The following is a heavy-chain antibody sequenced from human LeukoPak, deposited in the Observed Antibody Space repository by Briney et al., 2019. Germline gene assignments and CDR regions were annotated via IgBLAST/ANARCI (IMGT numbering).Heavy chain of an antibody. J-gene: IGHJ4*02. Sequence: PSETRSLTCTVSAGSLSSYYWGWIRQPPGKVRGWVGYIYHSGSTNYNPSLKSRVSISVDTSKSQHPLKLNSVTAADTAVYHCARAGGFNSPFAYWGRGTLVTVSS. V-gene: IGHV4-59*01. D-gene: IGHD5-24*01. CDR1: AGSLSSYY. CDR3: ARAGGFNSPFAY. CDR2: IYHSGST.